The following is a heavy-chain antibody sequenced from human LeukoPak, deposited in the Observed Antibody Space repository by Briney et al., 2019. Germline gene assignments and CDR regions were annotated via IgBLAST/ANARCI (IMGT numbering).Heavy chain of an antibody. CDR2: IYYSGNT. D-gene: IGHD3-22*01. CDR3: ARHEGSYYYDSSANYYPDY. V-gene: IGHV4-39*01. Sequence: PSETLSLTCSVSGGSISRSGYYWGWICQPPGKGLEWLGTIYYSGNTYYNPSLKSRVTISVDTSTNQVPLKLSSVTAADTAVYYCARHEGSYYYDSSANYYPDYWGQGTLVTVSS. J-gene: IGHJ4*02. CDR1: GGSISRSGYY.